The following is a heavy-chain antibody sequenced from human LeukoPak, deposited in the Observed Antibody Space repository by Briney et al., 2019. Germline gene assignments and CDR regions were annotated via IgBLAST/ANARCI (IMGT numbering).Heavy chain of an antibody. CDR1: GFIFSQYS. D-gene: IGHD2-2*01. Sequence: GGSLRLSCAASGFIFSQYSINWVRQAPGKGLEWISYISSSSGSIYYADSVNGRFTISRDNAKNSLYLQMNSLRADDTAVYYCARDGGYCSSTTCPSTTPFDFWGQGTLVTVSS. V-gene: IGHV3-48*01. CDR3: ARDGGYCSSTTCPSTTPFDF. J-gene: IGHJ4*02. CDR2: ISSSSGSI.